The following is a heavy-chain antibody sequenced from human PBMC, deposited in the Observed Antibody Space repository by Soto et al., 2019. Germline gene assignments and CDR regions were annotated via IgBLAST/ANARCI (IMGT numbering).Heavy chain of an antibody. CDR1: GGSISSVGHY. D-gene: IGHD2-15*01. CDR2: IYYSGST. CDR3: ARDAGGPADY. J-gene: IGHJ4*02. Sequence: SETLSLTCSVSGGSISSVGHYWTWIRQQPGKGLEWIGYIYYSGSTDYNPSLKSRVTISVDTSKNQFSLKLSSVTAADTAVYYCARDAGGPADYWGQGTLVTVSS. V-gene: IGHV4-31*03.